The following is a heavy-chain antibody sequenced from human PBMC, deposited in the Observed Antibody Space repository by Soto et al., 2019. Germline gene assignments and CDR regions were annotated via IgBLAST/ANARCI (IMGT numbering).Heavy chain of an antibody. V-gene: IGHV3-33*01. CDR3: ARVGSSYYMDV. J-gene: IGHJ6*03. Sequence: GGSLRLSCAASGFTFSSYGMHWVRQAPGKGLEWVAVIWYDGGNKFYADSVKGRFTISRDNSKNTLYLQMNSLRAEDTAVYYCARVGSSYYMDVWGKGTTVTVSS. CDR2: IWYDGGNK. CDR1: GFTFSSYG. D-gene: IGHD6-6*01.